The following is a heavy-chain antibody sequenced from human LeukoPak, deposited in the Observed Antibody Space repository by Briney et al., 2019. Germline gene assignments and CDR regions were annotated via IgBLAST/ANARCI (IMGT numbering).Heavy chain of an antibody. CDR3: AKTPDILTGYSFDY. D-gene: IGHD3-9*01. J-gene: IGHJ4*02. CDR1: GGTFSSYA. V-gene: IGHV1-69*06. Sequence: SVKVSCKASGGTFSSYAISWVRQAPGQGLEWVGGIIPIFGTANYAQKFQGRVTITADKSTSTAYMELSSLRSEDTAVYYCAKTPDILTGYSFDYWGQGTLVTVSS. CDR2: IIPIFGTA.